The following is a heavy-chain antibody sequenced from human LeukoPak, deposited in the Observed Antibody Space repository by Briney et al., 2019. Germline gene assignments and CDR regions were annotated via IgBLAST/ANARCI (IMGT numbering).Heavy chain of an antibody. Sequence: SETLSLTCTVSGGSVSSSSHYWNWIRQPPGKGLEWIGSIYYSGSTNYNPSLQSRVTISVDTSKNQFSLRLSSVTAADTAMYYCARRDCSGGSCYFQPWGQGTLVTVSP. J-gene: IGHJ1*01. CDR3: ARRDCSGGSCYFQP. V-gene: IGHV4-39*01. CDR1: GGSVSSSSHY. D-gene: IGHD2-15*01. CDR2: IYYSGST.